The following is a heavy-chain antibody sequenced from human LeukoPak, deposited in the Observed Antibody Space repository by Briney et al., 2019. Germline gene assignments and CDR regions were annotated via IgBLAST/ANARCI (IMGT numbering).Heavy chain of an antibody. CDR2: ISSSSSYT. Sequence: GGSLRLSCAASGFTFSDYYMSWIRQAPGKGLEWVSYISSSSSYTNYADSVKGRFTISRDNAKNSLYLQMNSLRAEDTAVYYCARVKGGYYFDYWGQGTLVTVSS. D-gene: IGHD3-16*01. CDR1: GFTFSDYY. V-gene: IGHV3-11*06. CDR3: ARVKGGYYFDY. J-gene: IGHJ4*02.